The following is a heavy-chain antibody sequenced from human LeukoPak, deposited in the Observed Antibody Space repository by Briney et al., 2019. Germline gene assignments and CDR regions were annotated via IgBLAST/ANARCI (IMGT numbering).Heavy chain of an antibody. CDR3: AKDMGRSTVYYFDY. Sequence: EPGGSLRLSCAASGFTFDDYAMHWVRQAPGKGLEWVSLISWDGGSTYYADSVKGRFTISRDNSKNSLYLQVNSLRAEDTALYYCAKDMGRSTVYYFDYWGQGTLVTVSS. CDR1: GFTFDDYA. D-gene: IGHD5/OR15-5a*01. CDR2: ISWDGGST. J-gene: IGHJ4*02. V-gene: IGHV3-43D*03.